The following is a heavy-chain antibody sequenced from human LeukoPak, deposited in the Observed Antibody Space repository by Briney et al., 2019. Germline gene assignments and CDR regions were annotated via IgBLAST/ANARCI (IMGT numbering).Heavy chain of an antibody. D-gene: IGHD2-2*01. CDR1: GGTFSSYA. Sequence: GASVKVSCKASGGTFSSYAISWVRRAPGQGLEWMGGIIPIFGTANYAQKFQGRVTITADESTSTAYMELSSLRSEDTAVYYCARDLLACSSTSCTINNWFDPWGQGTLVAVSS. J-gene: IGHJ5*02. CDR2: IIPIFGTA. CDR3: ARDLLACSSTSCTINNWFDP. V-gene: IGHV1-69*13.